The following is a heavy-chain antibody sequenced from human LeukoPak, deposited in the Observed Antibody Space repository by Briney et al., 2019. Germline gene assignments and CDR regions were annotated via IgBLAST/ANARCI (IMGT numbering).Heavy chain of an antibody. J-gene: IGHJ4*02. CDR3: AKDTYSSSWYFDY. Sequence: GGSLRLSCAASGFTFSSYGMHWVRQAPGKGLEWVAFIRYDGSNKYYADSMKGRFTISRDNSKNTLYLQMNSLRAEDTAVYYCAKDTYSSSWYFDYWGQGTLVTVSS. V-gene: IGHV3-30*02. CDR1: GFTFSSYG. CDR2: IRYDGSNK. D-gene: IGHD6-13*01.